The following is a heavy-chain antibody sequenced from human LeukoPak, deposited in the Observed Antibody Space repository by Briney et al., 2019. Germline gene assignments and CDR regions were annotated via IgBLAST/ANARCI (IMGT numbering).Heavy chain of an antibody. CDR3: AELGITMIGGV. J-gene: IGHJ6*04. CDR1: GFTFSSYE. V-gene: IGHV3-48*03. Sequence: GGSLRLSCAASGFTFSSYEMNWVRQAPGKGLEWVSYISSSGSTIYYADSVKGRFTISRDNAKNSLYLQMNSLRAEDTAVYYCAELGITMIGGVWGKGTTVAISS. D-gene: IGHD3-10*02. CDR2: ISSSGSTI.